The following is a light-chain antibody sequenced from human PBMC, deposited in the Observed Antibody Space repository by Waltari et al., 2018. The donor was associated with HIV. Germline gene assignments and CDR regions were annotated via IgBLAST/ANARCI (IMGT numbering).Light chain of an antibody. V-gene: IGLV2-14*03. CDR3: SSYTTTATLV. CDR1: IGDVSTYNS. CDR2: GVS. Sequence: QPALTQPAYVSGSPGQSITISCTGGIGDVSTYNSVAWYQQHPGKTPTLVIYGVSKRPSGVSNRFSGSKSGNTASLTISGLQPDDEADYYCSSYTTTATLVIGTGTKVTVL. J-gene: IGLJ1*01.